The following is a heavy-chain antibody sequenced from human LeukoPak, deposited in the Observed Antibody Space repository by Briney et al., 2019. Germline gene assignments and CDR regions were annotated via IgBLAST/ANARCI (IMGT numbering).Heavy chain of an antibody. V-gene: IGHV3-23*01. D-gene: IGHD4-17*01. CDR3: ARGRGGDYVPSRFDY. Sequence: GGSLKLSCSASGFALSGFAMGWVRQAPGRGLKWVASISGSGDNTYYADSVEGRFTVSRDNAKNTLYLQMNSLTAEDTALYYCARGRGGDYVPSRFDYWGQGTLVTVSS. CDR2: ISGSGDNT. CDR1: GFALSGFA. J-gene: IGHJ4*02.